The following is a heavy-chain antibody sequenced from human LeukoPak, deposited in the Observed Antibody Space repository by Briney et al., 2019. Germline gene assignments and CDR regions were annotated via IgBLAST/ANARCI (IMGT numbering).Heavy chain of an antibody. D-gene: IGHD3-3*01. Sequence: PSETLSLTCTVSGGSISSYYWSWIRQPPGKGLEWIGYIYYSGSTNYNPSLKSRVTISVDTSKNQFSLKLSSVTAADTAVYYCARGNYDFWSGSLRGFDYWGQGTLVTVSS. CDR1: GGSISSYY. CDR2: IYYSGST. V-gene: IGHV4-59*01. CDR3: ARGNYDFWSGSLRGFDY. J-gene: IGHJ4*02.